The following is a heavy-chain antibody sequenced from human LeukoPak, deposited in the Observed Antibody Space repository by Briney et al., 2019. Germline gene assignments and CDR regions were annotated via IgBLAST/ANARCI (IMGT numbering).Heavy chain of an antibody. J-gene: IGHJ4*02. CDR3: ASTERCSTTCPLDY. CDR1: GGSISSGGYY. V-gene: IGHV4-31*03. Sequence: SQTLSLTCTVSGGSISSGGYYWTWIPQHPGKGLEWIGEINHSGSTNYNPSLKSRVTISLDTSMKKFSLKLNSVTAADTAVYYCASTERCSTTCPLDYWGQGTLVTVSS. CDR2: INHSGST. D-gene: IGHD2-2*01.